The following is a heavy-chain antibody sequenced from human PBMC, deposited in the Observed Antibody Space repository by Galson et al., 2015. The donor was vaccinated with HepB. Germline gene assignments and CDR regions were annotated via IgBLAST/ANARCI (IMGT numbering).Heavy chain of an antibody. CDR2: INQDGSRI. CDR3: ARGPATGDGVY. D-gene: IGHD7-27*01. V-gene: IGHV3-7*03. CDR1: QFTFSNYW. J-gene: IGHJ4*02. Sequence: SLRLFCAASQFTFSNYWMTWVRQAPGKGLEMVANINQDGSRIYYLDSVKGRFSISRDNAVNSLYLQMNGLTDADTAVYYCARGPATGDGVYWGQGTLVAVSS.